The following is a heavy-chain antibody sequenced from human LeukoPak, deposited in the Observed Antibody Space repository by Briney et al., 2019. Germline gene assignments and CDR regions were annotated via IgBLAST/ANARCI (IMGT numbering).Heavy chain of an antibody. J-gene: IGHJ4*02. CDR1: GYIFTNNY. CDR3: ARDAPYDTSGYYYISYFDY. Sequence: ASVKVSCKASGYIFTNNYFHGWGRPPGKGLEGLGGINPNSGGTSYAQKFQGRVTMTRDTSIKTVYMELSRLRSDDTAVYYCARDAPYDTSGYYYISYFDYWGQGTLVTVSS. V-gene: IGHV1-2*02. D-gene: IGHD3-22*01. CDR2: INPNSGGT.